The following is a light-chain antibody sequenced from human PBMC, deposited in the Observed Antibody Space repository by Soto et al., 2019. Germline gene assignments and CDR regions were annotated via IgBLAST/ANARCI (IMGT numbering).Light chain of an antibody. J-gene: IGLJ1*01. CDR2: DVS. CDR1: SSDVGGYNY. Sequence: QSALTQPASVSGSPGQSITISCTGTSSDVGGYNYVSWYQQHPGKAPKLMIYDVSNRPSGVSNRFSGSKSGNTASLTISGLQAEDEADYYCSSYTSSSTPSVFGTGPKVTVL. V-gene: IGLV2-14*01. CDR3: SSYTSSSTPSV.